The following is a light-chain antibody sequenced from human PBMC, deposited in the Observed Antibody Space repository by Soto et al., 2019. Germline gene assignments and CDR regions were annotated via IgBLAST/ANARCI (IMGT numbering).Light chain of an antibody. CDR2: DAS. CDR3: QQRSGWPPSLT. J-gene: IGKJ4*01. Sequence: EVVLTQSPAPLSLSPGETATLSSRASQSVSSYLAWYQQKPGQAPRLLIYDASKTATGIPARFSGSGSGTDFTLTISSLEPEDFAVYYCQQRSGWPPSLTFGGGTKVEIK. V-gene: IGKV3-11*01. CDR1: QSVSSY.